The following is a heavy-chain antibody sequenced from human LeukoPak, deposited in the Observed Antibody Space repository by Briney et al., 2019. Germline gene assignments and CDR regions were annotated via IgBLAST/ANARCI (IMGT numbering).Heavy chain of an antibody. J-gene: IGHJ6*02. Sequence: GGSLRLSCAASGFTFSDYAIHWVRQAPGRGLEWVAFIRYDGSIKNYADSVKGRFTISRDNSKNTLYLQMNSLRAEDTAVYYCAKVTIGYGMDVWGQGTTVTVSS. CDR1: GFTFSDYA. D-gene: IGHD4-11*01. CDR2: IRYDGSIK. V-gene: IGHV3-30*02. CDR3: AKVTIGYGMDV.